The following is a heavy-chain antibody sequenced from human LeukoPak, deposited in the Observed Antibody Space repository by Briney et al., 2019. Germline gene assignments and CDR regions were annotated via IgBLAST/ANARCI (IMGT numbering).Heavy chain of an antibody. V-gene: IGHV3-23*01. Sequence: PGGSLRLSCAASGXTFSNYAMSWVRQAPGKGLEYVSSITVSGSTYYADSVEGRFTISRDNSKNTLSLQMTSLRAEDTAIYYCAKIAAGGPAYYFDYWGQGTLVTVSS. CDR1: GXTFSNYA. CDR3: AKIAAGGPAYYFDY. J-gene: IGHJ4*02. D-gene: IGHD6-13*01. CDR2: ITVSGST.